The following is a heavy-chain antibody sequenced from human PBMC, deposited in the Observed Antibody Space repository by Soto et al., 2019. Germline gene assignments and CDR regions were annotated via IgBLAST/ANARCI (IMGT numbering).Heavy chain of an antibody. V-gene: IGHV4-61*01. CDR3: ARINVVVVAATEYYFDY. J-gene: IGHJ4*02. CDR2: VFYAGTT. D-gene: IGHD2-15*01. Sequence: SETLSLTCSVSGASVRSGYYYWSWIRQPPGKKLEWIGYVFYAGTTDYNPSLKSRVAISLDTSKNEFSLRLSSVTAADTAVYYRARINVVVVAATEYYFDYRGQGTPVTVSS. CDR1: GASVRSGYYY.